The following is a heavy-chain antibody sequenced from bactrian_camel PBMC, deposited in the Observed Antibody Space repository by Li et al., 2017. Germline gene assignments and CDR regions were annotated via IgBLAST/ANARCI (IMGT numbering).Heavy chain of an antibody. D-gene: IGHD1*01. CDR2: MYIGGRRST. J-gene: IGHJ4*01. V-gene: IGHV3S54*01. CDR3: TTTDGD. CDR1: RSTVNAYF. Sequence: HVQLVESGGGSVEAGRSLRLSCAASRSTVNAYFMGWFRQAPGKEREGVAAMYIGGRRSTYYADSVKGRFTISRDNAKNRLYLQMNSLKTEDTAMYYCTTTDGDRGPGTQVTVS.